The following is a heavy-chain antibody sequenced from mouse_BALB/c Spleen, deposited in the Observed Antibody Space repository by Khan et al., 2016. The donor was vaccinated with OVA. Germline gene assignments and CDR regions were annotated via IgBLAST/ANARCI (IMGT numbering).Heavy chain of an antibody. CDR2: ISCYDGAT. J-gene: IGHJ3*01. CDR1: GYSFTGYY. V-gene: IGHV1S34*01. Sequence: LVKTGASVKISCKVSGYSFTGYYMHWVKQSHGKSLEWIGYISCYDGATSYNQKFKGKATFTVDTSSSTAYMQFNSLTSEDSAVYYCARGDYYGSSSFAYWGQGTLVTVSA. CDR3: ARGDYYGSSSFAY. D-gene: IGHD1-1*01.